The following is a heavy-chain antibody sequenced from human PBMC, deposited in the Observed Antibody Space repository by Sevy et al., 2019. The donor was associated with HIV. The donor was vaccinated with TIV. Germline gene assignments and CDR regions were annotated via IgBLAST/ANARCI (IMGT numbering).Heavy chain of an antibody. CDR3: VRAIQLAASY. J-gene: IGHJ4*02. CDR1: AINIRDYW. V-gene: IGHV3-7*02. Sequence: GGSLRLSCEASAINIRDYWMNWVRQAPGKGLEWVANINPDGSKIYYADSVKGRFTISRDYAKNPVFLQMTSLRAEDTAVYYCVRAIQLAASYWGQGMLVTVSS. CDR2: INPDGSKI. D-gene: IGHD2-15*01.